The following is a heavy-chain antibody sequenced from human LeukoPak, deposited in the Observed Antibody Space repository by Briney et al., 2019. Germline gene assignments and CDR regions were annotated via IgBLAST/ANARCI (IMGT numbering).Heavy chain of an antibody. Sequence: SPSETLSLTCTVSGDSISGSNYHWGWIRQPTGKGLEWLGTVHHIGRAFYNPSLRGRTTVSVDTSKNEFSLKLTSVTAADTAVYYCAREPDAWGQGILVIVSS. CDR3: AREPDA. CDR2: VHHIGRA. J-gene: IGHJ5*02. V-gene: IGHV4-39*07. CDR1: GDSISGSNYH.